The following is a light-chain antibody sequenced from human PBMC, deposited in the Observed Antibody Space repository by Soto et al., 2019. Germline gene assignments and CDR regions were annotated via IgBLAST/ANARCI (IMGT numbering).Light chain of an antibody. CDR3: QQSYRTPWT. CDR1: QDISSY. CDR2: AAS. J-gene: IGKJ1*01. V-gene: IGKV1-39*01. Sequence: DIQMTQSPSSLSASLGDRVTITCRANQDISSYLVWYQHKLGQAPKLLIHAASTLASGVPSRFSGSESGTAFTLTISGLEHEDSATYSCQQSYRTPWTFGQGTKVEIK.